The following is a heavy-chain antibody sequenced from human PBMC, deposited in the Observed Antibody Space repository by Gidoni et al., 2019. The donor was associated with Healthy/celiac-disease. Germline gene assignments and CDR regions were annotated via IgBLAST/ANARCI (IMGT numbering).Heavy chain of an antibody. CDR1: GCSISSSSYY. CDR2: IYYSGST. V-gene: IGHV4-39*01. Sequence: QLQLQESGPGLVKPSETLSLTCTVSGCSISSSSYYWGWIRQPPGKGLEWIGSIYYSGSTYYNPSLKSRVTISVDTSKNQFSLKLSSVTAADTAVYYCARPWNGALDYWGQGTLVTVSS. CDR3: ARPWNGALDY. J-gene: IGHJ4*02. D-gene: IGHD3-3*01.